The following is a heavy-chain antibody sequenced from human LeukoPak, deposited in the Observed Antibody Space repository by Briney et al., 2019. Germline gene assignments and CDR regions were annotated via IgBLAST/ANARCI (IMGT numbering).Heavy chain of an antibody. V-gene: IGHV3-23*01. D-gene: IGHD6-6*01. CDR2: ISSGGGSS. CDR1: DFTFSDYA. J-gene: IGHJ4*02. Sequence: PGGSLRLSCAASDFTFSDYAMGWVRQTPGKGLDWVSTISSGGGSSYYADSVKGRFTISRDNSKSTLYLQMNSLRAEDTAVYYCARDPIGAAPDYFDYWGQGTLVTVSS. CDR3: ARDPIGAAPDYFDY.